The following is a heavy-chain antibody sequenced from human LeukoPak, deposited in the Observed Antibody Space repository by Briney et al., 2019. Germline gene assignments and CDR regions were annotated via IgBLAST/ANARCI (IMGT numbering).Heavy chain of an antibody. Sequence: ASGKVSCKASSYSFTRYGISWVRQAPGQGLEWMGWISGYNGNTNYAQKFLGRVSMTADTSTCTAYMELRSLTSDDTAVYYCAKSGRGTYYYFDLWGLGTLVTVSS. CDR1: SYSFTRYG. D-gene: IGHD5-12*01. J-gene: IGHJ4*02. CDR3: AKSGRGTYYYFDL. CDR2: ISGYNGNT. V-gene: IGHV1-18*01.